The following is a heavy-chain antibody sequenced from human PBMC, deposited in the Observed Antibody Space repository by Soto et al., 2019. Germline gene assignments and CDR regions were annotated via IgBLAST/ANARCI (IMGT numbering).Heavy chain of an antibody. CDR1: GGTFSSYA. D-gene: IGHD3-3*01. V-gene: IGHV1-69*12. CDR3: ARVEVITIFGMVAYNWFDP. Sequence: QVQLVQSGAEVKKPGSSVKVSCKASGGTFSSYAISWVRQAPGQGLEWMGGIIPIFGTANYAQKFQGRVTITADESTSTAYMELSSLRSEDTAVYYCARVEVITIFGMVAYNWFDPWGQGTLVTVSS. J-gene: IGHJ5*02. CDR2: IIPIFGTA.